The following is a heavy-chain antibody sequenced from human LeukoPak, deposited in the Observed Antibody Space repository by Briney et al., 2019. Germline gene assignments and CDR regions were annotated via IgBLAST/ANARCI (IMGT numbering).Heavy chain of an antibody. D-gene: IGHD4-11*01. CDR1: GFTFSSYG. CDR2: IRYDGSNK. V-gene: IGHV3-30*02. Sequence: GGSLRLSCAASGFTFSSYGMHWVRQAPGKGLEWVAFIRYDGSNKYYADSVKGRFTISRDNSKNTLYLQMSSLRAEDTAVYYCAKGRYSNVRLDYWGQGTLVTVSS. J-gene: IGHJ4*02. CDR3: AKGRYSNVRLDY.